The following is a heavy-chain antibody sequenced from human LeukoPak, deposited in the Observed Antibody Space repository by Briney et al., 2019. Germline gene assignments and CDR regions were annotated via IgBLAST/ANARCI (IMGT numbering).Heavy chain of an antibody. D-gene: IGHD1-1*01. CDR1: GGSFSGYY. J-gene: IGHJ6*03. Sequence: SETLSLTCAVYGGSFSGYYWSWIRQPPGKGLEWIGEINHSGSTNYNPSLKSRVTISVDTSKNQFSLKLSSVTAADTAVYYCARGLRQPRHYYYYMDVWGKGTAVTVSS. V-gene: IGHV4-34*01. CDR3: ARGLRQPRHYYYYMDV. CDR2: INHSGST.